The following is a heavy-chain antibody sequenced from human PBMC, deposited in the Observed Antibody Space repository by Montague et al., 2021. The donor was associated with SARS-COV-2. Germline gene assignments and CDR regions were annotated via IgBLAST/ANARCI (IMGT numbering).Heavy chain of an antibody. CDR2: VYYSGGT. J-gene: IGHJ2*01. D-gene: IGHD3-22*01. CDR3: ARDSPNSSGYHVYFDL. Sequence: SETLSLTCTVSGGSIGSHYWSWIRQPPRKGLEWIGYVYYSGGTNYNPSLKSRVTISVDTSKSRFSLKLKSVTSADTAVYYCARDSPNSSGYHVYFDLWGRGTLVTVSS. CDR1: GGSIGSHY. V-gene: IGHV4-59*11.